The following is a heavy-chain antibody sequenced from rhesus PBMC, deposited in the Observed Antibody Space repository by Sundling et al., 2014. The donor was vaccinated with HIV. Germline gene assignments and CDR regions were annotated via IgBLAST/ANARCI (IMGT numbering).Heavy chain of an antibody. CDR2: IYGSSTST. CDR1: GGSISDSYR. Sequence: QVQLQESGPGVVKASETLSLTCAVSGGSISDSYRWSWIRQPPGKGLEWIGYIYGSSTSTKDNPSLKSRVTISKDTSKTQFSLKLTSVTAADTAVYYCARTGPWTGYYSFDYWGQGVLVTVSS. CDR3: ARTGPWTGYYSFDY. J-gene: IGHJ4*01. D-gene: IGHD3-3*01. V-gene: IGHV4S10*01.